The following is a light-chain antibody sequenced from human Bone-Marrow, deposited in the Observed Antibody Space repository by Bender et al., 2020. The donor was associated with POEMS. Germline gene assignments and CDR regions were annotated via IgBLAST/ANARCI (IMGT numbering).Light chain of an antibody. CDR1: QLGDYF. Sequence: SYELTQPPSVSVSPGQTASITCSGDQLGDYFASWYQQRPGQSPVLFIYRDTQRPSGIPERFSGSNSGNTATLTISGTQAMDEADYYCQAWDSSTVVFGGGTKLTVL. CDR3: QAWDSSTVV. J-gene: IGLJ2*01. V-gene: IGLV3-1*01. CDR2: RDT.